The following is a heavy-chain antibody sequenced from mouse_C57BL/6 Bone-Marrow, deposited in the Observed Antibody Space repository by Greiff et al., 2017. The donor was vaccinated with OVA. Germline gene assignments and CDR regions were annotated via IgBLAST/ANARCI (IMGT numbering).Heavy chain of an antibody. CDR2: INPNNGGT. CDR1: GYTFTDYY. V-gene: IGHV1-26*01. J-gene: IGHJ1*03. D-gene: IGHD2-1*01. CDR3: ATYDYGKFYGYFDV. Sequence: EVQLQQSGPELVKPGASVKISCKASGYTFTDYYMNWVKQSHGKSLEWIGDINPNNGGTSYNQKFKGKATLTVDKSSSTANMELRRMTSENSAVYYWATYDYGKFYGYFDVWGTGTTVTVSS.